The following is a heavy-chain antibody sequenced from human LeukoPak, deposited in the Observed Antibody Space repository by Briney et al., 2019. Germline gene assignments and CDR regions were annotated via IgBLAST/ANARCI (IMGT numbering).Heavy chain of an antibody. Sequence: SQTLSLTCAISGDSVSSNSAAWNWIRQSPSRGLEWLGRTYYRSKWYNDYAVSVKSRITINPDASKNQFSLQLNSVTPEDTAVYYCARDRAGVYSYGSGSYYKRADAFDIWGQGTMVTVSS. D-gene: IGHD3-10*01. CDR2: TYYRSKWYN. J-gene: IGHJ3*02. CDR3: ARDRAGVYSYGSGSYYKRADAFDI. V-gene: IGHV6-1*01. CDR1: GDSVSSNSAA.